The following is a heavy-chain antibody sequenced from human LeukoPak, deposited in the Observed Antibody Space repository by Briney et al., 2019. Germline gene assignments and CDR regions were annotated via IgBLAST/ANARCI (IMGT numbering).Heavy chain of an antibody. CDR1: GGSISSSSYY. Sequence: SETLSLTCTVSGGSISSSSYYWGWIRQPPGKGLEWIGSIYYSGSTYYNPSLKSRVTISVDTSKNQFSLKLSSVTAADTAVYYCARGVGSGSYFSAFDIWGQGTMVTVSS. CDR2: IYYSGST. CDR3: ARGVGSGSYFSAFDI. D-gene: IGHD2-21*02. V-gene: IGHV4-39*07. J-gene: IGHJ3*02.